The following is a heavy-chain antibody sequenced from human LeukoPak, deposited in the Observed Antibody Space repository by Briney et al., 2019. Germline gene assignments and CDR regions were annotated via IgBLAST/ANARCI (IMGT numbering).Heavy chain of an antibody. V-gene: IGHV3-23*01. Sequence: PGGSLRLSCAASGFTFSSYAMTWVRQAPGKGLEWVSGISGSGGSTYYTDSVKGRFTISRDNSKNTLYLQMNGLRAEDTAVYYCAREFYDSSGYNIPTRRAFDIWGQGTMVTVSS. CDR1: GFTFSSYA. CDR2: ISGSGGST. D-gene: IGHD3-22*01. CDR3: AREFYDSSGYNIPTRRAFDI. J-gene: IGHJ3*02.